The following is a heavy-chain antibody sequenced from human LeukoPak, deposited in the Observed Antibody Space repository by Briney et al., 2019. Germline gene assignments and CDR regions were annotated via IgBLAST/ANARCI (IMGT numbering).Heavy chain of an antibody. Sequence: GGSLRLSCAASGFTFSSYAMSWVRQAPGKGLGWVSAISGSRGNTYYADSVKGRFTISRDSSKNTLYLQMNSLRAEDTAVYYCAKVGGGSYYYYYYMDVWGKGTTVTVSS. V-gene: IGHV3-23*01. CDR3: AKVGGGSYYYYYYMDV. D-gene: IGHD1-26*01. J-gene: IGHJ6*03. CDR1: GFTFSSYA. CDR2: ISGSRGNT.